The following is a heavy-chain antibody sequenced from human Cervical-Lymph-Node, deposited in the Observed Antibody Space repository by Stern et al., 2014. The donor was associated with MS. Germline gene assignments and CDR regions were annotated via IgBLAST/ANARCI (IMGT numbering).Heavy chain of an antibody. Sequence: QVQLQESGPGLVKPSGTLSLTCAVSGGSISNTNWWGWVRQTPGMGLEWIGEIYHSGTTNFSPSLKNRVTMSVDKSKNQFSLELKSVTAADTAIYYCARVNSGYNWFDYWGQGTLVTVSS. CDR2: IYHSGTT. J-gene: IGHJ5*01. CDR1: GGSISNTNW. V-gene: IGHV4-4*02. D-gene: IGHD5-12*01. CDR3: ARVNSGYNWFDY.